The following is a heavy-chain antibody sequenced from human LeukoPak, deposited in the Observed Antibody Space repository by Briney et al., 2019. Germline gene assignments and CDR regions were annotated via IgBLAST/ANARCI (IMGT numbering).Heavy chain of an antibody. V-gene: IGHV3-11*01. Sequence: GGSLRLSCAASGFTFSDYYMSWIRQAPGKGLEWVSYISTSSDTIFYADSVKGRFSISRDNAESSLYLQMNSLRPEDTAVYYCARDRTSAMITRYNLFDPWGQGTLVIVSS. D-gene: IGHD3-16*01. J-gene: IGHJ5*02. CDR3: ARDRTSAMITRYNLFDP. CDR2: ISTSSDTI. CDR1: GFTFSDYY.